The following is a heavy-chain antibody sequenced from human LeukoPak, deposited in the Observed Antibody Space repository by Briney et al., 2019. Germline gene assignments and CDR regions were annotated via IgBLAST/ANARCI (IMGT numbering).Heavy chain of an antibody. CDR3: ASILRNEYSSSWQNDY. CDR1: GGSISSSSYY. D-gene: IGHD6-13*01. J-gene: IGHJ4*02. Sequence: ASETLSLTCTVSGGSISSSSYYWGWIRQPPGKGLEWIGSIYYSGSTYYNPSLKSRVTISVDTSKNQFSLKLSSVTAADTAVYYCASILRNEYSSSWQNDYWGQGTLVTVSS. V-gene: IGHV4-39*01. CDR2: IYYSGST.